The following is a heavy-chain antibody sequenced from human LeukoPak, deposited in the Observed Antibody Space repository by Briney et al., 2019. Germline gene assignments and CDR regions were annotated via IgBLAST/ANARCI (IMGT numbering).Heavy chain of an antibody. J-gene: IGHJ4*02. CDR1: GYNFTTYG. CDR2: MNPNSGNT. D-gene: IGHD6-19*01. CDR3: ARDMYSSGWCSN. Sequence: ASVKVSCKASGYNFTTYGISWVRQATGQGLEWMGWMNPNSGNTGYARKFQGRVTMTRNTSISTAYMELSSLRSEDTAVYYCARDMYSSGWCSNWGQGTLVTVSS. V-gene: IGHV1-8*02.